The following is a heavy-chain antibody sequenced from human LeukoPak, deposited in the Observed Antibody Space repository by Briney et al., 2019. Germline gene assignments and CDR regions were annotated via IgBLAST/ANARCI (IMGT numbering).Heavy chain of an antibody. J-gene: IGHJ5*02. D-gene: IGHD3-3*01. CDR1: GYTFTSCY. Sequence: ASVKVSCKASGYTFTSCYMHWVRQAPGQGLEWMGIINPSGGSTSYAQKFQGRVTMTRDTSTSTVYMELSSLRSEDTAVYYCARDAMPSRHYDFWSGYHNWFDPWGQGTLVTVSS. V-gene: IGHV1-46*01. CDR3: ARDAMPSRHYDFWSGYHNWFDP. CDR2: INPSGGST.